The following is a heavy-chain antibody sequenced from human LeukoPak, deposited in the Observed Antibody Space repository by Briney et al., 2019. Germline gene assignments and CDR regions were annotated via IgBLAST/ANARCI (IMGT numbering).Heavy chain of an antibody. J-gene: IGHJ6*02. D-gene: IGHD6-13*01. V-gene: IGHV3-74*01. CDR3: ARVRAAAGRKTHYYYYGMDV. Sequence: GGSLRLSCAASGFTFSSYWMHWVRQAPGKGLVWVSRINSDGSSTSYADSVKGRFTISRDNAKNTLYLQMNSLRAEDTAVYYCARVRAAAGRKTHYYYYGMDVWGQGTTVTVSS. CDR2: INSDGSST. CDR1: GFTFSSYW.